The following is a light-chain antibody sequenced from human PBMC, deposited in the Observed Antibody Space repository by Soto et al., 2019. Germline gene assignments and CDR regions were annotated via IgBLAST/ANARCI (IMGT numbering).Light chain of an antibody. CDR2: EVS. CDR1: SSDVGGYNY. V-gene: IGLV2-8*01. Sequence: QSXLTQPPSASGSPGQSVTISCTGTSSDVGGYNYVSWYQQHPGKAPKLMIYEVSKRPSGVPDRFSGSKSGNTASLTVSGLQAEDEADYYCSSYAGSNVYVFGTGTKVTVL. CDR3: SSYAGSNVYV. J-gene: IGLJ1*01.